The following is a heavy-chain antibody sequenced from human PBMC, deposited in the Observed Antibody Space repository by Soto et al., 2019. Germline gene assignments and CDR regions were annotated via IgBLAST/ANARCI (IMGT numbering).Heavy chain of an antibody. D-gene: IGHD5-12*01. CDR1: GFTFSSYA. CDR3: AKETGGAYSGYDMQYYFDY. CDR2: ISGSGGST. Sequence: GGSLRLSCAASGFTFSSYAMSWVRQAPGKGLEWVSAISGSGGSTYYADSVKGRFTISRDNSKNTLYLQMNSLRAEDTAVYYCAKETGGAYSGYDMQYYFDYWGQGTLVTVSS. V-gene: IGHV3-23*01. J-gene: IGHJ4*02.